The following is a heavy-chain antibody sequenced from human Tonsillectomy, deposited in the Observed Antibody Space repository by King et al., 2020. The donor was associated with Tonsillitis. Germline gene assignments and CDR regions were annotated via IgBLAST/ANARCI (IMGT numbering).Heavy chain of an antibody. V-gene: IGHV3-66*01. CDR3: ANIGTVTHAFDY. J-gene: IGHJ4*02. CDR1: GLTVSSNY. Sequence: EVQLVESGGGLVQPGGSLRLSCAASGLTVSSNYMSWVRQAPGKGLEWVSVIYSAGNTYYADSVKGRFTISRDSYKNTLYLQMISLRAKDTSVYYCANIGTVTHAFDYWGQGTLVTVSS. CDR2: IYSAGNT. D-gene: IGHD4-17*01.